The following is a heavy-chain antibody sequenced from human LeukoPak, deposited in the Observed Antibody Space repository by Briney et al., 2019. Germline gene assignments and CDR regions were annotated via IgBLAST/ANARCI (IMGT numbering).Heavy chain of an antibody. V-gene: IGHV1-69*13. D-gene: IGHD3-22*01. CDR1: GGSFTFTSHA. CDR3: AGFFYDNSGVAFDL. CDR2: LIPIYGSA. J-gene: IGHJ3*01. Sequence: SVKVSCKASGGSFTFTSHAISWVRQAPGQGLEWMGGLIPIYGSANYAQKFQGRVTITSDESTRTVYMELSSLRPEDSAVYYCAGFFYDNSGVAFDLWAKGPRLPVS.